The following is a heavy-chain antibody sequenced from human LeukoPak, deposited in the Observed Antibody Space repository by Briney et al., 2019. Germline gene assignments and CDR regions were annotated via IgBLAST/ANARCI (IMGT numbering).Heavy chain of an antibody. J-gene: IGHJ4*02. Sequence: GGSLRLSCAASGFTFSSDSMNWVRQAPGKGLEWVSSISSSSSYIYYADSVKGRFTISRDNAKNSLNLQMNRLRAEDTAVYYCARDAYSYGYSFDYWGQGTLVTVSS. CDR3: ARDAYSYGYSFDY. D-gene: IGHD5-18*01. CDR1: GFTFSSDS. CDR2: ISSSSSYI. V-gene: IGHV3-21*01.